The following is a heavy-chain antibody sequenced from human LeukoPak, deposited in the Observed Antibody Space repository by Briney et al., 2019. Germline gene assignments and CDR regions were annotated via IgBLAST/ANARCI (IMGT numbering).Heavy chain of an antibody. CDR1: GLTFSSYW. V-gene: IGHV3-7*03. J-gene: IGHJ4*02. Sequence: GGSPRLSCAASGLTFSSYWMRWVRQAPGKGLEWVANIKQDGSEKYYVDSVKGRFTISRDNAKNSLYLQMNSLRAEDTAVYDCARDWDYWGQGTLVTVSS. CDR3: ARDWDY. CDR2: IKQDGSEK.